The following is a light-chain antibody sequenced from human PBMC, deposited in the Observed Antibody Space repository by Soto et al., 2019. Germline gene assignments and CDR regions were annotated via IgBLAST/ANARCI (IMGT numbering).Light chain of an antibody. V-gene: IGKV2-30*01. J-gene: IGKJ2*01. CDR2: KVS. CDR1: QSPLYSDGNTY. Sequence: DVVMTQSPLSLPVTLGQPASISCRSSQSPLYSDGNTYLSWFHQRPGQSPRRLIYKVSHRDSGVXDTXSGSWSGTDFTLQINRVEAEDLGVYYCMQGTYWPYTFGQGTKLEIK. CDR3: MQGTYWPYT.